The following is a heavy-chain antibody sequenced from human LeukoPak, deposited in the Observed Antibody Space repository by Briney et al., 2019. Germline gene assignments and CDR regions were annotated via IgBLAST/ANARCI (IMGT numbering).Heavy chain of an antibody. CDR2: INHSGST. Sequence: SETLSLTCAVYGGSFSGYYWNWIRQPPGKGLEWIGEINHSGSTNYNPSLKSRVTMSVDTSKNQFSLELSSVTAADTAVYYCARRSDTAMVFDDYWGQGTLVTVSS. D-gene: IGHD5-18*01. J-gene: IGHJ4*02. CDR1: GGSFSGYY. CDR3: ARRSDTAMVFDDY. V-gene: IGHV4-34*01.